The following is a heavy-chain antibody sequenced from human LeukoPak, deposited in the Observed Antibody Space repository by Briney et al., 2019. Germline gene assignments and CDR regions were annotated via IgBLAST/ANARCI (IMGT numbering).Heavy chain of an antibody. Sequence: GGSLRLSCAASGFTFSDYYMSWIRQAPGKGLEWVSYISSSGSTIYYADSVKGRFTISRDNAKNSLYLQMNSLRAEDTAVYYCAREGRRSIVVMNAIKGNFDYWGQGTLVTVSS. CDR2: ISSSGSTI. D-gene: IGHD2-21*01. CDR3: AREGRRSIVVMNAIKGNFDY. J-gene: IGHJ4*02. V-gene: IGHV3-11*04. CDR1: GFTFSDYY.